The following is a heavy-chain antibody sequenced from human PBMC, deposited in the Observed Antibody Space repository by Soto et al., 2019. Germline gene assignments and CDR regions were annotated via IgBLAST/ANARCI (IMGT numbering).Heavy chain of an antibody. J-gene: IGHJ6*03. D-gene: IGHD3-10*01. CDR2: INHSGST. CDR1: GGSFSGYY. CDR3: ARYGPTDSYYYGSNPSYYYMDV. Sequence: TSETLSLTCAVYGGSFSGYYWSWIRQPPGKGLEWIGEINHSGSTNYNPSLKSRVTISVDTSKNQFSLKLSSVTAADTAVYYCARYGPTDSYYYGSNPSYYYMDVWGKGTTVTVSS. V-gene: IGHV4-34*01.